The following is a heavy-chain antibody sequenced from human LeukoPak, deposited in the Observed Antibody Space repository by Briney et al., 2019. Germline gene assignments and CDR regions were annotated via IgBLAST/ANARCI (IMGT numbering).Heavy chain of an antibody. CDR3: ATSRSFDY. CDR1: GFTFSTYV. V-gene: IGHV3-7*03. CDR2: IKQDGSEK. J-gene: IGHJ4*02. Sequence: GSLRLSCAASGFTFSTYVMSWVRQAPGKGLEWVANIKQDGSEKYYVDSVKSRFTISRDNAKSSLFLQMNSLRAEDTAVYYCATSRSFDYWGQGTLVTVSS.